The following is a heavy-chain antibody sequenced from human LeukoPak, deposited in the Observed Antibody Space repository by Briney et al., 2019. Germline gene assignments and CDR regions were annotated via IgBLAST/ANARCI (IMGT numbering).Heavy chain of an antibody. CDR2: ISGRGDST. CDR3: AKSYCGADCYPDY. D-gene: IGHD2-21*02. CDR1: GFTFSIYA. V-gene: IGHV3-23*01. J-gene: IGHJ4*02. Sequence: GGSLRLSCAASGFTFSIYAMSWVRQAPGKGLEWVSGISGRGDSTYYADSVKGRFTVSRDNSQNTLYLQMNSLRAEDTAVYYCAKSYCGADCYPDYWGQGTLVTVSS.